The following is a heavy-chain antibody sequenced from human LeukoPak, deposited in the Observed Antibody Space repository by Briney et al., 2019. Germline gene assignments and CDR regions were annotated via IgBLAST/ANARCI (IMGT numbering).Heavy chain of an antibody. V-gene: IGHV3-48*04. CDR1: GFTFSTYS. J-gene: IGHJ4*02. Sequence: PGGSLRLSCAASGFTFSTYSMKWVRQAPGKGLEWVSYITSGSSARYYADSVKGRFTISRDNAKNSLYLQMNSLRAEDTAVYYCARFRAAAELWGQGTLVTVSS. CDR2: ITSGSSAR. CDR3: ARFRAAAEL. D-gene: IGHD6-13*01.